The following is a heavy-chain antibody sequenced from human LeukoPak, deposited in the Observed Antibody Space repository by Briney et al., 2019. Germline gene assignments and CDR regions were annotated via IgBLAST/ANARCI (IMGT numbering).Heavy chain of an antibody. D-gene: IGHD1-26*01. CDR1: GFTFSDYY. CDR2: ISSSGSYT. Sequence: GGSLRLSCAASGFTFSDYYMIWIRQAPGKGLEWVSYISSSGSYTNYADSVKGRVTISRDNAKNSLYLQMNSLRAEDTAVYYCARDRAGGSGSYSDKWGPGNLLTVSS. CDR3: ARDRAGGSGSYSDK. J-gene: IGHJ4*02. V-gene: IGHV3-11*06.